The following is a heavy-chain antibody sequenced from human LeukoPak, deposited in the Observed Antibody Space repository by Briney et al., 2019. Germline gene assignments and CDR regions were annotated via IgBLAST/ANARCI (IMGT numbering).Heavy chain of an antibody. Sequence: GGSLRLSCAASGFTFSSYGMHWVRQAPGKGLEWVAVISYDGSNKYYAGSVKGRFTISRENAKNSLYLQMNSLRAGDTAVYYCARGLTYHDAFDIWGQGTMVTVSS. V-gene: IGHV3-30*03. D-gene: IGHD3-22*01. CDR2: ISYDGSNK. CDR3: ARGLTYHDAFDI. CDR1: GFTFSSYG. J-gene: IGHJ3*02.